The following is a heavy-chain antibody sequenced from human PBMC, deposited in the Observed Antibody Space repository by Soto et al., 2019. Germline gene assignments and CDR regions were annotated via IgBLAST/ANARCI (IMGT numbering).Heavy chain of an antibody. D-gene: IGHD1-1*01. CDR3: AREKPNEYFFDC. Sequence: LSLTCTVSGGSISSYYWRWIRQSPGKGLECLGYIYYRGGTNNNPSLKSRVTISVDMSKNQFSLKLSSVTAADTAVYYCAREKPNEYFFDCWGQGSLVTVSS. J-gene: IGHJ4*02. CDR2: IYYRGGT. CDR1: GGSISSYY. V-gene: IGHV4-59*01.